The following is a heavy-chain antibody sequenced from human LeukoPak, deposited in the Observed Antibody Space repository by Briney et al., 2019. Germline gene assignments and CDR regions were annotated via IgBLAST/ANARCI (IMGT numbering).Heavy chain of an antibody. V-gene: IGHV3-30*18. CDR3: AKVSPENGMDV. D-gene: IGHD1-14*01. CDR1: GFTFSSYG. Sequence: PGGSLRLSCAASGFTFSSYGMHWVRQAPGKGLEWVAVISYDGSNKYYADSVKGRFTISRDNSKNTLYLQMNSLRAEDTAVYYCAKVSPENGMDVWGQGTTVTVSS. CDR2: ISYDGSNK. J-gene: IGHJ6*02.